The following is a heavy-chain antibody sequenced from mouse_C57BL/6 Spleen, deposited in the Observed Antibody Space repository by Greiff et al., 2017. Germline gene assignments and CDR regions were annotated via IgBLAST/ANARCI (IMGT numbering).Heavy chain of an antibody. V-gene: IGHV2-2*01. J-gene: IGHJ3*01. Sequence: VKLVESGPGLVQPSQSLSITCTVSGFSVTSYGVHWVRQSPGTGLEWLGVIWSGGSTDYNAAFIFRLSISKYNSKSQVFFKMNSLQADDTAIYYCAREGAYDYPVAYWGQGTLVTVSA. CDR3: AREGAYDYPVAY. CDR1: GFSVTSYG. CDR2: IWSGGST. D-gene: IGHD2-4*01.